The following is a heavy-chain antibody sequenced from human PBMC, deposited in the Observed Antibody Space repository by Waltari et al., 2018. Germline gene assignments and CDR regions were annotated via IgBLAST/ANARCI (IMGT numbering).Heavy chain of an antibody. Sequence: QVQLVQSGAEVKKPGSSVKVSCKASGGTFSSYAISWVRQASGQGLDRMGGIIPVFGTANYAQKFQGRVTITADESTSTAYMELSRLRSEDTAVYYCARGLGTMIVVPYTLSYWGQGTLVTVSS. V-gene: IGHV1-69*01. CDR3: ARGLGTMIVVPYTLSY. CDR1: GGTFSSYA. D-gene: IGHD3-22*01. CDR2: IIPVFGTA. J-gene: IGHJ4*02.